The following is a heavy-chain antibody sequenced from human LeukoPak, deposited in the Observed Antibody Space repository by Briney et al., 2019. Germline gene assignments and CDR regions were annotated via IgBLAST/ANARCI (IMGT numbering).Heavy chain of an antibody. D-gene: IGHD3-22*01. CDR2: INHSGST. J-gene: IGHJ4*02. CDR3: ARGGYYYDSSGYPWYFDY. CDR1: GGSFSGYY. Sequence: SETLSLTCAVYGGSFSGYYWSWIRQPPGKGLEWIGGINHSGSTNYNPSLKSRVTISVDTSKNQFSLKLSSVTAADTAVYYCARGGYYYDSSGYPWYFDYWGQGTLVTVSS. V-gene: IGHV4-34*01.